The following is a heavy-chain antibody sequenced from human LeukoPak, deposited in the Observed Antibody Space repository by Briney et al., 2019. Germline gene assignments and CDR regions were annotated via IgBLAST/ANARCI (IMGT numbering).Heavy chain of an antibody. J-gene: IGHJ6*02. CDR2: INHSGST. CDR3: ARRCSLSYYGSGSYYNLAYYYYGMDV. D-gene: IGHD3-10*01. CDR1: GGSFSGYY. Sequence: SETLSLTCAIYGGSFSGYYWSWIRQPPGKGLEWIGEINHSGSTNYNPSLKSRVTISVDTSKNQFSLKLSSVTAADTAVYYCARRCSLSYYGSGSYYNLAYYYYGMDVWGQGTTVTVSS. V-gene: IGHV4-34*01.